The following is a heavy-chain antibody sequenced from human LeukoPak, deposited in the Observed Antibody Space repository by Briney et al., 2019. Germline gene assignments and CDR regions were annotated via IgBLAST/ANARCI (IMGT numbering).Heavy chain of an antibody. V-gene: IGHV4-4*09. CDR1: GGTLSSYY. D-gene: IGHD3-10*02. CDR2: IYTSGST. Sequence: SETLSLTCTVSGGTLSSYYWSWIRQPPGKGLEWIGYIYTSGSTNYNPSLNSRVTISVDTSKSQFALKLRSVTAADTAVYYCAIRKTYYYVYWGQGTLVTVSS. CDR3: AIRKTYYYVY. J-gene: IGHJ4*02.